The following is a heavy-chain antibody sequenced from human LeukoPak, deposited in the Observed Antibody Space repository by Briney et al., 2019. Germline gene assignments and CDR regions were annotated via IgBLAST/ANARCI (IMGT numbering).Heavy chain of an antibody. CDR3: AREHSSSSGKVFDY. V-gene: IGHV1-2*02. CDR2: INPNSGDT. D-gene: IGHD6-6*01. CDR1: GYTFPGYY. Sequence: ASVKVSCKASGYTFPGYYMHWVRQAPGQGLEWMGWINPNSGDTNYAQKFQGRVTMTRDTSISTAYMELSRLRSDDTAVYYCAREHSSSSGKVFDYWGQGTLVTVSS. J-gene: IGHJ4*02.